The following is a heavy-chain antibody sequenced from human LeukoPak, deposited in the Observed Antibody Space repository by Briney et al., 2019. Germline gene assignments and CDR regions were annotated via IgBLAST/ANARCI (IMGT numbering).Heavy chain of an antibody. CDR2: IIPIFGTA. CDR3: ARASGPYGSGSYYTAPFDY. V-gene: IGHV1-69*06. D-gene: IGHD3-10*01. Sequence: SVKVSCKASGGTFSSYAISWVRRAPGQGLEWMGGIIPIFGTANYAQKFQGRVTITADKSTSTAYMELSSLRSEDTAVYYCARASGPYGSGSYYTAPFDYWGQGTLVTVSS. J-gene: IGHJ4*02. CDR1: GGTFSSYA.